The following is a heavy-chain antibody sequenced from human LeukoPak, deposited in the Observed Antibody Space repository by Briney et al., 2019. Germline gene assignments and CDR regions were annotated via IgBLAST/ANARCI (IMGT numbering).Heavy chain of an antibody. J-gene: IGHJ4*02. CDR3: ARLACSGGSCYPPFDY. D-gene: IGHD2-15*01. V-gene: IGHV4-59*01. CDR2: IYYSGST. Sequence: SETLSLTCTVSGGSISSYYWSWIRQPPGKGLEWIGYIYYSGSTNYNPSLKSRVTISVDKSKNQFSLKLSSVTAADTAVYYCARLACSGGSCYPPFDYWGQGTLVTVSS. CDR1: GGSISSYY.